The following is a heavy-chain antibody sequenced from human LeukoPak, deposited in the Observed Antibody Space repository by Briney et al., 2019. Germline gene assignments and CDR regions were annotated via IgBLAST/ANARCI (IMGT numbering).Heavy chain of an antibody. D-gene: IGHD6-19*01. CDR3: ARASRQWLVRY. Sequence: GSLRLSCAASGFTVSSNYMSWIRQPPGKGLEWIGYIYYSGSTNYNPSLKSRVTISVDTSKNQFSLKLSSVTAADTAVYYCARASRQWLVRYWGQGTLVTVSS. J-gene: IGHJ4*02. CDR2: IYYSGST. V-gene: IGHV4-59*08. CDR1: GFTVSSNY.